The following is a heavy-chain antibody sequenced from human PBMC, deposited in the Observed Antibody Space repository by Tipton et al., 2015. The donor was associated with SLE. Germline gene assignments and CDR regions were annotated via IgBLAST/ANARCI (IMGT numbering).Heavy chain of an antibody. V-gene: IGHV4-39*07. J-gene: IGHJ4*02. CDR3: RLITITSLFDY. Sequence: TLSLTCTVSGYSISSGSYYWGWIRQPPGKGLEWIGSTYYSGSTYYNPSLKSRVTISVDTSKNQFSLKLSSVTAADTAVYYCRLITITSLFDYWGQGTLVTGSS. CDR2: TYYSGST. CDR1: GYSISSGSYY. D-gene: IGHD3-16*01.